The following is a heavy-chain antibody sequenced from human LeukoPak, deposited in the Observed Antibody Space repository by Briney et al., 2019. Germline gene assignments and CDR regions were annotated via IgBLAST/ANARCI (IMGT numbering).Heavy chain of an antibody. CDR2: IYYSGST. Sequence: PSETLSLTCTVSGGSISSGDYYWSWLRQPPGKGLEWIGYIYYSGSTYYNPSLKGRVTISVDTSKNQFSLKLSSVTAADTAVYYCARDRSGGVDRFDYWGQGTLVTVSS. V-gene: IGHV4-30-4*01. CDR1: GGSISSGDYY. J-gene: IGHJ4*02. D-gene: IGHD2-15*01. CDR3: ARDRSGGVDRFDY.